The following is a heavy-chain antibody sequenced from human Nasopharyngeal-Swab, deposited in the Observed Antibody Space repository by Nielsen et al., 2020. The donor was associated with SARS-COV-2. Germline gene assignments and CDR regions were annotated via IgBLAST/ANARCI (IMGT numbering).Heavy chain of an antibody. CDR3: ARGSRRAIVGATAY. J-gene: IGHJ4*02. D-gene: IGHD1-26*01. CDR2: MSYNGSNR. Sequence: GESLKISCAASGFTFTDYTMHWVSQPPGQGLEWVAIMSYNGSNRYYADSVKGRFTFSRDNSKNTLYLQMTSLRAEDTAVYYCARGSRRAIVGATAYWGQGTLVTVSS. V-gene: IGHV3-30*14. CDR1: GFTFTDYT.